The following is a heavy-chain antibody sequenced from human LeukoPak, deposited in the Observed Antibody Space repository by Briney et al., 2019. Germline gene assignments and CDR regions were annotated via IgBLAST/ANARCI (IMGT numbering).Heavy chain of an antibody. D-gene: IGHD3-16*01. J-gene: IGHJ4*02. CDR1: GFTFSSYS. V-gene: IGHV3-21*01. CDR3: ARGRADYDYVWGARYCFDY. CDR2: ISSSSSYI. Sequence: GGSLRLSCAASGFTFSSYSMNWVRQAPGKGLEWVSSISSSSSYIYYADSVKGRFTISRDNAKNSLYLQMNSLRAEDTAVYYCARGRADYDYVWGARYCFDYWGQGTLVTVSS.